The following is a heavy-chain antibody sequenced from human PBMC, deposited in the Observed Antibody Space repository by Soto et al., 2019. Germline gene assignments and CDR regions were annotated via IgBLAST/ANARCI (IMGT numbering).Heavy chain of an antibody. CDR1: GYTFTSYY. J-gene: IGHJ6*02. D-gene: IGHD2-15*01. CDR2: INPSGGST. Sequence: QVQLVQSGAEVKKPGASVKVSCKASGYTFTSYYMHWVRQPPGQGLEWMGIINPSGGSTSYAQKVQGRVTMTRDTSTSTVYMELSSLRSEDTAVYYCARRSGYCSGGSCPPSYYYGMDVWGQGTTVTVSS. CDR3: ARRSGYCSGGSCPPSYYYGMDV. V-gene: IGHV1-46*01.